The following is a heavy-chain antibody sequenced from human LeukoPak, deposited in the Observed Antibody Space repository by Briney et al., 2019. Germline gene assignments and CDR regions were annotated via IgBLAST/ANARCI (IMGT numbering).Heavy chain of an antibody. CDR3: AKDLWFGELRRTYDY. J-gene: IGHJ4*02. CDR1: GFTFSSYA. Sequence: PGGSLRLSCAASGFTFSSYAMSWVRQAPGKGLEWVSAISGSGAYTYYADSVKGRFTISRDNSKNTLYLQMNSLTAEDTAVYYCAKDLWFGELRRTYDYWGQGTLVTVSS. D-gene: IGHD3-10*01. CDR2: ISGSGAYT. V-gene: IGHV3-23*01.